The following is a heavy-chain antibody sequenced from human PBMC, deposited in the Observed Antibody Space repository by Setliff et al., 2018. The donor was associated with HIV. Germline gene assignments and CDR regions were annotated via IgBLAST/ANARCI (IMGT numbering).Heavy chain of an antibody. D-gene: IGHD2-15*01. CDR1: GSSFSRYW. CDR2: IDHFGSEE. CDR3: ARGRWRLLHYYFDY. J-gene: IGHJ4*02. Sequence: GGSLRLSCAASGSSFSRYWMSWVRQAPGKGLEWVASIDHFGSEENYVDSVKGRFTISRDNTKNSLHLQLDSLSAEDAAVYYCARGRWRLLHYYFDYWGQGTQVTVSS. V-gene: IGHV3-7*02.